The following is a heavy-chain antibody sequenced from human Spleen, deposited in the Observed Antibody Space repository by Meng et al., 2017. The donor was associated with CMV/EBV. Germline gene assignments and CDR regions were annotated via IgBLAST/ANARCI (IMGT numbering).Heavy chain of an antibody. CDR3: ARGPSIAALDY. J-gene: IGHJ4*02. CDR2: INPNSGRT. CDR1: GGTFSSYA. V-gene: IGHV1-18*01. D-gene: IGHD6-6*01. Sequence: QVQLVQSGAEVQKPGSSVHCYCKAYGGTFSSYASSWLRQAPGQGLEWMGWINPNSGRTNNAQKLLGRVTMTTDTSTSTAYMELRSLRSDDTAVNYCARGPSIAALDYWGQGTLVTVSS.